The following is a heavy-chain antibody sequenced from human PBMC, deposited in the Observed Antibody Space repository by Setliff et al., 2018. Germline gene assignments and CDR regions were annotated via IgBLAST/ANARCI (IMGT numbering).Heavy chain of an antibody. CDR1: GYNFITFG. J-gene: IGHJ4*02. D-gene: IGHD2-2*01. CDR2: NST. Sequence: GASVKVSCKTSGYNFITFGINWVRQAPGQGLEWMGWNSTYAQKFQGRVTMTTDTPTSTAYMELRSLRSDDTAVYYCARGPPDFVVVPAAAKFDFWGQGTLVTVSS. CDR3: ARGPPDFVVVPAAAKFDF. V-gene: IGHV1-18*01.